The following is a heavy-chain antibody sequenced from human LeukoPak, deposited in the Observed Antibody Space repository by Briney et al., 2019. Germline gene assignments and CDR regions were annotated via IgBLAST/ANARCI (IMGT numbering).Heavy chain of an antibody. D-gene: IGHD6-13*01. V-gene: IGHV4-4*07. CDR1: GGSISSYY. CDR3: ARDETAAGHYYYYYYMDV. J-gene: IGHJ6*03. Sequence: PSETLSLTCTVSGGSISSYYWSWIRQPAGKGLEWIGRIYTSGSTNYNPSLKSRVTMSVDTSKNQFSLKLSSVTAADTAVYYCARDETAAGHYYYYYYMDVWGKGTTVTVSS. CDR2: IYTSGST.